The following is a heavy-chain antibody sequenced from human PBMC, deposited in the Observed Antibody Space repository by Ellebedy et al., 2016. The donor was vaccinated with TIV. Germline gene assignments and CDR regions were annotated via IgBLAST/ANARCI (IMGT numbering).Heavy chain of an antibody. J-gene: IGHJ6*02. CDR2: IKSKTDGGTT. Sequence: GGSLRLSCAASGFTFSNAWMSWVRQAPGKGLEWVGRIKSKTDGGTTDYAAPVKGRFTIASDDSKNTLYMQMNSLRAEETAVYYCASHYGSGSYYSEFRGMDVWGQGTTVTVSS. D-gene: IGHD3-10*01. CDR1: GFTFSNAW. V-gene: IGHV3-15*01. CDR3: ASHYGSGSYYSEFRGMDV.